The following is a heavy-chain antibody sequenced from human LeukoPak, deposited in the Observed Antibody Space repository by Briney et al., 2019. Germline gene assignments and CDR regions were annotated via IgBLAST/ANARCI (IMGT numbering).Heavy chain of an antibody. D-gene: IGHD4/OR15-4a*01. CDR3: SISHDYGDN. Sequence: GGSLRLSCAASGFTFSGSAMHWVRQASGKGLEWVGRIRSRANNYATAYAASVKGRFTTSRDDSKNTAYLQMNSLKIEDTAVYYCSISHDYGDNWGQGTLVTVSS. V-gene: IGHV3-73*01. CDR1: GFTFSGSA. J-gene: IGHJ4*02. CDR2: IRSRANNYAT.